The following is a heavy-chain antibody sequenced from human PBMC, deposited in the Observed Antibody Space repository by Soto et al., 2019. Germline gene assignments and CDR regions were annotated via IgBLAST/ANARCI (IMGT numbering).Heavy chain of an antibody. CDR3: ARSRDGYSFYFYYGMDG. V-gene: IGHV3-30*03. CDR2: ILHDGSAE. J-gene: IGHJ6*02. D-gene: IGHD4-4*01. Sequence: LTLTCTFSGFTFTSYGMHWVRQAPGKGLEWMALILHDGSAEYYADSVKGRFTISRDNSKNTLYLQMNSLRAEDTAVYYCARSRDGYSFYFYYGMDGWGQGTTVTVSS. CDR1: GFTFTSYG.